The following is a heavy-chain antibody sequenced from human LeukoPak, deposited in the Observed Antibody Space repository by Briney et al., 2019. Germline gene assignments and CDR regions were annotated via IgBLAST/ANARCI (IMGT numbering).Heavy chain of an antibody. D-gene: IGHD6-13*01. CDR3: AREDYISSWYPHYYMDV. Sequence: PGGSLRLSCAASGFTFSSYSMNWVRQAPGKGLEWVSSISSSSSYIYYADSVKGRFTISRDNAKNSLYLQMNSLRAEDTAVYYCAREDYISSWYPHYYMDVWGKGTTVTISS. CDR2: ISSSSSYI. CDR1: GFTFSSYS. J-gene: IGHJ6*03. V-gene: IGHV3-21*01.